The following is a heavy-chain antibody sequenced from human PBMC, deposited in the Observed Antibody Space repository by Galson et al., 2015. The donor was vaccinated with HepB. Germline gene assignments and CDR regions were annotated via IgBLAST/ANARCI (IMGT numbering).Heavy chain of an antibody. Sequence: ETLSLTCAVSGGSISSSNWWSWVRQPPGKGLEWIGEIYHSGSTNYNPSLKSRVTISVDKSKNQFSLKLSSVTAADTAVYYCATTIAAAEGYYYGMDVWGQGTTVTVSS. CDR1: GGSISSSNW. CDR2: IYHSGST. D-gene: IGHD6-13*01. CDR3: ATTIAAAEGYYYGMDV. V-gene: IGHV4-4*02. J-gene: IGHJ6*02.